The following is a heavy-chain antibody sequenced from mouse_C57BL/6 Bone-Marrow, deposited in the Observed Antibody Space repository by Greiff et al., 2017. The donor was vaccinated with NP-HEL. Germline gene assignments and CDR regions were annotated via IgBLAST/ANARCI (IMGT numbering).Heavy chain of an antibody. CDR2: ISNGGGST. V-gene: IGHV5-12*01. J-gene: IGHJ4*01. CDR3: ARHNSNLYYYAMDY. CDR1: GFTFSDYY. D-gene: IGHD2-5*01. Sequence: EVQLQESGGGLVQPGGSLKLSCAASGFTFSDYYMYWVRQTPEKRLEWVAYISNGGGSTYYPDTVKGRFTISRDNAKNTLYLQMSRLKSEDTAMYYCARHNSNLYYYAMDYWGQGTSVTVSS.